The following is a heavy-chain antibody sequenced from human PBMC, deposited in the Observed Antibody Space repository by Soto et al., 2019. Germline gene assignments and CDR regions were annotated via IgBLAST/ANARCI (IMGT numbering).Heavy chain of an antibody. V-gene: IGHV4-39*01. CDR2: IYYSGST. D-gene: IGHD6-13*01. J-gene: IGHJ3*02. Sequence: SETLSLTCTVSGGSISTSNYYWGWVRQPPGKGLDWIGNIYYSGSTYYNPSLKSRVTISVDTSKNQFSLKLSSVTAADTAVYYCARHGGAAAGGDAFDIWGQGTMVTVSS. CDR3: ARHGGAAAGGDAFDI. CDR1: GGSISTSNYY.